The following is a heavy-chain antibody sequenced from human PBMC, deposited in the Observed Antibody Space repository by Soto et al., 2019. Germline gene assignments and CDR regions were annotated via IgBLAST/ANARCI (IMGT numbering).Heavy chain of an antibody. CDR1: GGSINNGGYS. CDR2: ISHGGNT. Sequence: QLQLQESGSRLVRPSQPLPLTCAVSGGSINNGGYSWSWLRQPPGKGLEWIGYISHGGNTYYNPSLRSRVIMSIDNSQNHFSLGLKSVTAADTATYFCARTSYDILTGRLDAFDIGGQGTIVTVSS. V-gene: IGHV4-30-2*01. D-gene: IGHD3-9*01. CDR3: ARTSYDILTGRLDAFDI. J-gene: IGHJ3*02.